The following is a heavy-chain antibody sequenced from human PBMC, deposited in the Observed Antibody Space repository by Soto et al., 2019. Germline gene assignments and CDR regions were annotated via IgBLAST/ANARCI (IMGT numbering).Heavy chain of an antibody. CDR2: IYYSGST. Sequence: PSETLSLTCTVSGGSISSYYWSWIRQPPGKGLEWIGYIYYSGSTNYNPSLKSRVTISVDTSKNQFSLKLSSVTAADTAVYYCARVAVATIPITYYFDYWGQGTLVTVSS. CDR3: ARVAVATIPITYYFDY. J-gene: IGHJ4*02. D-gene: IGHD5-12*01. V-gene: IGHV4-59*01. CDR1: GGSISSYY.